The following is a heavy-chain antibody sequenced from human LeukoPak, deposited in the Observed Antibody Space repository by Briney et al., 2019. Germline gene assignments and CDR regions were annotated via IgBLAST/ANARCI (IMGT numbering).Heavy chain of an antibody. J-gene: IGHJ5*02. CDR2: INTNNGNI. Sequence: ASVKVSCKTSDYTFTNYGISWVRQAPGQGLEWMGWINTNNGNINYAQNLQDRVTMTTDTSTSTAYMELRSLRSDDTAVYYCARDLNTPRWFGPWGQGTLVTVSS. V-gene: IGHV1-18*01. CDR1: DYTFTNYG. CDR3: ARDLNTPRWFGP.